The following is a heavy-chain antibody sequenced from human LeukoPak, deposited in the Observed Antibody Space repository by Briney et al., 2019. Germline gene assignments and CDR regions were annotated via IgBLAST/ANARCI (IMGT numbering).Heavy chain of an antibody. J-gene: IGHJ5*02. CDR1: GFTFSDYY. D-gene: IGHD2-2*01. CDR2: ISSSSSYT. CDR3: ARDFRYCSSTSCYGGWFDP. Sequence: GGSLRLSCAASGFTFSDYYMSWIRQAPGKGLEWVSYISSSSSYTNYADSVKGRFTISRDNAKNSLYLQMNSLRAEDTAVYYCARDFRYCSSTSCYGGWFDPWSQGTLVTVSS. V-gene: IGHV3-11*06.